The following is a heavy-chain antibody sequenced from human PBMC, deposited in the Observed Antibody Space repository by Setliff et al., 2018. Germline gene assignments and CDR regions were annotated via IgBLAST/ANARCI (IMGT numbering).Heavy chain of an antibody. CDR1: GFTFSSYS. D-gene: IGHD4-17*01. Sequence: GGSLRLSCAASGFTFSSYSMNWVRQAPGKGLEWVAHVNTDGSGTHYADSVKGRFTISRDNAKDTLYLQMNNLRAEDTAVYYCAKDLASGDYVYYFDYWGQGTLVTVSS. V-gene: IGHV3-74*01. CDR2: VNTDGSGT. J-gene: IGHJ4*02. CDR3: AKDLASGDYVYYFDY.